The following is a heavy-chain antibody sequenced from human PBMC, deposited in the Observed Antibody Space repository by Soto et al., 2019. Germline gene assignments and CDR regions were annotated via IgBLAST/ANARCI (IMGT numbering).Heavy chain of an antibody. CDR3: ARTLVWSIGYPSGGMDV. D-gene: IGHD5-12*01. Sequence: QVQLVQSGAEVKRPGSSVKVSCKASGGTFSRYAISWVRQAPGQGLEWMGGIIPIFGTANYAQKFQGRVTITADESTSTAYMELSSLRSEDTAVYYCARTLVWSIGYPSGGMDVWGQGTTVTVSS. J-gene: IGHJ6*02. CDR1: GGTFSRYA. V-gene: IGHV1-69*01. CDR2: IIPIFGTA.